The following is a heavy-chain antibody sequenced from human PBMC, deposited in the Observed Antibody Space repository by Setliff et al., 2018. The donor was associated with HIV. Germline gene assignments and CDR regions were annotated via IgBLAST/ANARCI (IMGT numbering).Heavy chain of an antibody. CDR3: ARDHKYYYDSSGLDY. D-gene: IGHD3-22*01. V-gene: IGHV4-39*07. CDR1: GGSITSSTYD. Sequence: SETLSLTCTVSGGSITSSTYDWDWIRQPPGKGLEWIGSIFYSGSTYYNPSVKSRVTISIDTSKNQFSLRLSSVTAADTAVYYCARDHKYYYDSSGLDYWGQGTLVTVSS. J-gene: IGHJ4*02. CDR2: IFYSGST.